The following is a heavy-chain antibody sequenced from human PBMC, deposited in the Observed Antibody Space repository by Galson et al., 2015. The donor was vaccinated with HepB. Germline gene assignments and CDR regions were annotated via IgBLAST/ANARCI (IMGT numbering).Heavy chain of an antibody. CDR3: ARGWGGRGISYYYYYGMDV. CDR1: GGSFSGYY. V-gene: IGHV4-34*01. CDR2: INHSGST. J-gene: IGHJ6*02. Sequence: SETLSLTCAVYGGSFSGYYWSWIRQPPGKGLEWIGEINHSGSTNYNPSLKSRVTISVDTSKNQFSLKLSSVTAADTAVYYCARGWGGRGISYYYYYGMDVWGQGTTVTVSS. D-gene: IGHD2-15*01.